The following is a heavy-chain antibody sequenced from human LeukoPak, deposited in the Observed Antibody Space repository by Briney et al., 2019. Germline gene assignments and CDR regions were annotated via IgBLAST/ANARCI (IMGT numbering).Heavy chain of an antibody. CDR3: ARWSYGGNWGGY. V-gene: IGHV3-7*01. Sequence: PGGSLRLSCAASGFTSSDYYMSWVRQAPGKGLEWVANIKQDGSEKYYVDSVKGRFTISRDNARNSLYLQMNSLRAEDTAVYYCARWSYGGNWGGYWGQGTLVTVSS. D-gene: IGHD4-23*01. J-gene: IGHJ4*02. CDR1: GFTSSDYY. CDR2: IKQDGSEK.